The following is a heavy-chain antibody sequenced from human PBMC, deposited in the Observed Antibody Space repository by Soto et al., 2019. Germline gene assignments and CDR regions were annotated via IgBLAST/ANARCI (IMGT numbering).Heavy chain of an antibody. J-gene: IGHJ4*02. Sequence: GGSLRLSFAASGFTFSDYYMSWISQDPGKGLEWVSYISSSGSTIYYADSVKGRFTISKDNSKNSLYLQMNSLRAEDTAVYYCARARDIDYYYSSSLDDWGQGTLVTVSS. V-gene: IGHV3-11*01. CDR3: ARARDIDYYYSSSLDD. D-gene: IGHD3-22*01. CDR1: GFTFSDYY. CDR2: ISSSGSTI.